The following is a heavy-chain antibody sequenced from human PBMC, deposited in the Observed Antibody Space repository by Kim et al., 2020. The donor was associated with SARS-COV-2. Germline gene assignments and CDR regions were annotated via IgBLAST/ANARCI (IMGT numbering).Heavy chain of an antibody. D-gene: IGHD2-2*01. CDR1: GGSIRSGGKF. Sequence: SETLSLTCSVSGGSIRSGGKFWTWLRQHPAQGLEWIGYISYSGNSHYSPSLRRRVSISLQTSDNQFSLELTSVTAADTAVYYCARGQPLDYWGRGIVVTV. CDR3: ARGQPLDY. J-gene: IGHJ4*02. V-gene: IGHV4-31*03. CDR2: ISYSGNS.